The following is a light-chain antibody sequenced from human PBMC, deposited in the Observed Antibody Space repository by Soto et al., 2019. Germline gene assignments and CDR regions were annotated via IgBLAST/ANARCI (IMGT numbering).Light chain of an antibody. CDR3: QQSYSTPRT. CDR1: QSISSY. J-gene: IGKJ1*01. CDR2: AAS. V-gene: IGKV1-39*01. Sequence: DIQMTQSPSSLSASVGDRVTITCRASQSISSYLNWYQQKPGKAPKLLIYAASSLQSGVPSRFSGSGSVTDFTLSISRLQPEDFATYYCQQSYSTPRTFGQGTKVEIK.